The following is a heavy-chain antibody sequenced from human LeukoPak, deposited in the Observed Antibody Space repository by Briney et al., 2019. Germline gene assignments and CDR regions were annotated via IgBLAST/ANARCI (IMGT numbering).Heavy chain of an antibody. CDR1: GYTFTGYD. V-gene: IGHV1-2*02. CDR2: INPNSGGT. D-gene: IGHD2-2*01. Sequence: ASVKVSCKASGYTFTGYDMHWVRQAPGQGLEWMGWINPNSGGTNYAQKFQGRVTMTRDTSISTAYMELSRLRSDDTAVYYCARGGDIVVVPAAMTGYWGQGTLVTVSS. CDR3: ARGGDIVVVPAAMTGY. J-gene: IGHJ4*02.